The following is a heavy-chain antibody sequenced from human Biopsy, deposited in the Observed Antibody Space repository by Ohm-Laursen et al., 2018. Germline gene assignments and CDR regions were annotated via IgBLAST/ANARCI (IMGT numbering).Heavy chain of an antibody. J-gene: IGHJ1*01. CDR1: GGSFAGHY. Sequence: GTLSLTCTVSGGSFAGHYWTWIRQPPGKGLGWIGHISHTGYTSYKSSLKSRVTISLDTSRKHFSLRLTSLAAADTAVYYCARGSNEYGGLYFPHWGQGTLVTVSS. D-gene: IGHD4-23*01. V-gene: IGHV4-59*11. CDR3: ARGSNEYGGLYFPH. CDR2: ISHTGYT.